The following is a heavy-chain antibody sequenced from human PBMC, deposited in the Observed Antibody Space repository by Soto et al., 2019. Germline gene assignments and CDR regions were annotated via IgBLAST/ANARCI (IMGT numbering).Heavy chain of an antibody. J-gene: IGHJ6*02. CDR3: ARHSGSEYYGMDV. V-gene: IGHV3-30*04. D-gene: IGHD3-10*01. CDR1: GFSFRNSA. Sequence: GGSLRLSCAASGFSFRNSAMHWVRQAPGKGLEWVAMISFDGYNKYYADSVRGRFTISRDNPKNTMYLQMNSLRAEDTAVYYCARHSGSEYYGMDVWGQGNTVTVS. CDR2: ISFDGYNK.